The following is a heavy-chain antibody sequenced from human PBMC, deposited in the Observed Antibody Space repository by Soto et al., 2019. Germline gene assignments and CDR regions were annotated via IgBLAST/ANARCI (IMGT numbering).Heavy chain of an antibody. CDR3: ARYYDFWSGFDKPPRDYYYYYYGMDV. CDR1: GYTFTGYY. Sequence: ASVKVSCKASGYTFTGYYMHWVRQAPGQGLEWMGWINPNSGGTNYAQKFQGRVTMTRDTSISTAYMELSWLRSDDTAVYYCARYYDFWSGFDKPPRDYYYYYYGMDVWGQGTTVTVSS. V-gene: IGHV1-2*02. J-gene: IGHJ6*02. CDR2: INPNSGGT. D-gene: IGHD3-3*01.